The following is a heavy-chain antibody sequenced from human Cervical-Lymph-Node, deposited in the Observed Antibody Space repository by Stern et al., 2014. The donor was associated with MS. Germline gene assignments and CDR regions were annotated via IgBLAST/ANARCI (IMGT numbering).Heavy chain of an antibody. CDR1: GFTFSSYG. D-gene: IGHD2-21*02. V-gene: IGHV3-33*01. CDR2: IWYSGSNK. Sequence: QVQLVQSGGGVVQPGRSLRLSCAASGFTFSSYGMHWVRQAPGKGLEWVAVIWYSGSNKYYADSVKGRFTISRDNSKNTLYLQMNSLRAEDTAVYYCARDYFTTGYCGGDCYSLGYWGQGTLVTVSS. CDR3: ARDYFTTGYCGGDCYSLGY. J-gene: IGHJ4*02.